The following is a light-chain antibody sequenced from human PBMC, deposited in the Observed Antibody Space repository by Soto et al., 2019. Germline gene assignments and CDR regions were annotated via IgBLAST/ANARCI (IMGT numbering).Light chain of an antibody. V-gene: IGKV3-15*01. CDR2: AAS. CDR3: QQYKEWPPWT. CDR1: QSVINN. Sequence: EIVMTQSPATLSLPPGLRPTLSCRASQSVINNLAWYQQQPGQAPRLLLYAASARATGIPARFSGSGSGTEFTLTISSLQSEDFAIYYCQQYKEWPPWTFGQGTKVDIK. J-gene: IGKJ1*01.